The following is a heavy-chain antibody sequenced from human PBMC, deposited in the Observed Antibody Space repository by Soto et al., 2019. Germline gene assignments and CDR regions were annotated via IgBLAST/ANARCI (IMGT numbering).Heavy chain of an antibody. CDR2: IWYDGSHE. D-gene: IGHD5-12*01. CDR1: GFTFSKHG. Sequence: QVQLEESGGGVVQPGRSLRLSCAASGFTFSKHGMHWVRQAPGKGLDWVAVIWYDGSHEDYADSVKGRFTISRDNSKNTVSLQMKSLRVEDTAIYYCARASRDGYNLDAFDIWGQGTMLTVSS. V-gene: IGHV3-33*01. CDR3: ARASRDGYNLDAFDI. J-gene: IGHJ3*02.